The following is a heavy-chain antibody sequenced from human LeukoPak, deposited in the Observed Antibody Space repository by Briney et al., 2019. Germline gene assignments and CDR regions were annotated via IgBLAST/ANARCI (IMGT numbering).Heavy chain of an antibody. V-gene: IGHV3-7*05. CDR2: IKQDGSEK. J-gene: IGHJ4*02. CDR1: GFTFSSYW. CDR3: AKDLHEYYFDY. Sequence: GGSLRLSCAASGFTFSSYWMTWVRQAPGKGLEWVANIKQDGSEKYYVDSVKGRFTISRDNSRNTLYLQMNSLRAEDTAVYYCAKDLHEYYFDYWGQGTLVTVSS.